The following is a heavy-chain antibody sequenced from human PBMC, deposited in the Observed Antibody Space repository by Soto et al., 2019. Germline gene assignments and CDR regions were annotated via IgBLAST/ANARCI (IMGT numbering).Heavy chain of an antibody. CDR1: GFSISDYY. CDR3: VRNEMGWFVP. Sequence: GGSLRLSCVASGFSISDYYMDWVRQAPGKGLEWVARVKHRPKNYDTECAASVTGRFIISRDGSKNSVVLQMNSRQAEDTAVYYGVRNEMGWFVPWGQGTPVTVSS. D-gene: IGHD3-16*01. J-gene: IGHJ5*02. CDR2: VKHRPKNYDT. V-gene: IGHV3-72*01.